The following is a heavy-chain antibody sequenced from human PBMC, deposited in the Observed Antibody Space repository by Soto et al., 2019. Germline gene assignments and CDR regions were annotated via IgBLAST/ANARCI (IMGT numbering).Heavy chain of an antibody. V-gene: IGHV1-18*04. D-gene: IGHD4-17*01. J-gene: IGHJ6*02. CDR1: GYTFTSYG. Sequence: QVQLVQSGAEVKKPGASVKVSCKASGYTFTSYGISWVRQAPGQGLEWMGWISAYNGNTNYAQKLQGRVTRTPHTSPSTAYRELRSLRSDDTAVYYCAGGGGAVTTFYYYYGMDVWGQGTTVTVSS. CDR2: ISAYNGNT. CDR3: AGGGGAVTTFYYYYGMDV.